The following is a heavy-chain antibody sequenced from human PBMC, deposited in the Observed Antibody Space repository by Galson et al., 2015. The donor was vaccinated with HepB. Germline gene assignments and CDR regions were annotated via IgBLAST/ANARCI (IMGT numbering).Heavy chain of an antibody. V-gene: IGHV1-24*01. CDR3: AVSQLRYFDWLRGGENWFDP. Sequence: SVKVSCKASGGTFSSYTISWVRQAPGQGLEWMGGFDPEDGETIYAQKFQGRVTMTEDTSTDTAYMELSSLRSEDTAVYYCAVSQLRYFDWLRGGENWFDPWGQGTLVTVSS. CDR2: FDPEDGET. D-gene: IGHD3-9*01. CDR1: GGTFSSYT. J-gene: IGHJ5*02.